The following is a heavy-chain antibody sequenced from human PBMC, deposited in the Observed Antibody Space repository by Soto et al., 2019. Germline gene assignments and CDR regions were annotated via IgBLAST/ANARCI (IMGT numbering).Heavy chain of an antibody. Sequence: SVKVSCKASGFTFTNSAVQWVRQARGQRLEWIGWIVVGSGNTNYAQKFQERVTITRDMSTSTAYMELSSLRSEDTAVYYCAAKYYYDSTLFEAWGQGTLVTVSS. J-gene: IGHJ5*02. CDR2: IVVGSGNT. CDR3: AAKYYYDSTLFEA. V-gene: IGHV1-58*01. D-gene: IGHD3-22*01. CDR1: GFTFTNSA.